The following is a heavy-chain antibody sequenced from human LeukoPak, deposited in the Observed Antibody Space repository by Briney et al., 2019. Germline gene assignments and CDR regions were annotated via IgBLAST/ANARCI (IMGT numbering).Heavy chain of an antibody. V-gene: IGHV4-34*01. CDR2: INHSGST. CDR3: ARASPFWSGYYIDY. D-gene: IGHD3-3*01. Sequence: PSETLSLTCAVYGGSFSGYYWSWIRQPPGKGLEWIGKINHSGSTNYNPSLKSRVTISVDTSKNQFSLKLGSVTAADTAVYYCARASPFWSGYYIDYWGQGTLVTVSS. J-gene: IGHJ4*02. CDR1: GGSFSGYY.